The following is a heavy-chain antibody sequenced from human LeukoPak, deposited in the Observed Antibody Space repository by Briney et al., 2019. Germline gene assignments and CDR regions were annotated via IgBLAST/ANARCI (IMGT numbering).Heavy chain of an antibody. Sequence: SETLSLTCTVSGASISSGSNSWGWIRQPAGKGLEWIGRINTSGTTNYNPSLKSRVTMSIDTSKNQFSLKLSSVTAADTAVYYCARASPRLYFDYWGQGTLVTVSS. V-gene: IGHV4-61*02. J-gene: IGHJ4*02. CDR2: INTSGTT. CDR3: ARASPRLYFDY. CDR1: GASISSGSNS.